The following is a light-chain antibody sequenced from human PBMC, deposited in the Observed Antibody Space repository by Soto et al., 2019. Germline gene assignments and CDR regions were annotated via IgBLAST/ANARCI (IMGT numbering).Light chain of an antibody. CDR3: SSYGGSSAPVI. V-gene: IGLV2-14*03. CDR2: DVS. Sequence: QSALTQPASVCGSPGQSITISCTGTSSDVGAYNYVSWYQQHPGKAPKLVIYDVSNRPSGVSNRFSGSKSGNTASLTISGLQAEDEADYHCSSYGGSSAPVIFGGGTKVTV. CDR1: SSDVGAYNY. J-gene: IGLJ2*01.